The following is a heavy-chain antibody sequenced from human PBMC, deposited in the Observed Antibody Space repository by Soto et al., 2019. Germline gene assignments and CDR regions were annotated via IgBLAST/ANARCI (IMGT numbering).Heavy chain of an antibody. Sequence: SETLSLTCTISGVSVRSYGYHWTWIRQPPGKGLEWIGYTHYSGSTNYNPSLKSQVTISVDTSKNQFYLKLNSMSVADTAVHYCAYWYTRRWTSFDNWGKGNLVT. CDR2: THYSGST. CDR1: GVSVRSYGYH. V-gene: IGHV4-61*08. D-gene: IGHD6-13*01. CDR3: AYWYTRRWTSFDN. J-gene: IGHJ4*02.